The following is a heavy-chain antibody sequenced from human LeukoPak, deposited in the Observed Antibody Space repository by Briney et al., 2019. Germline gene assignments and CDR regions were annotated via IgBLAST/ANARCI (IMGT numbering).Heavy chain of an antibody. CDR3: AREANYGDIDY. CDR1: GGTFSSYA. J-gene: IGHJ4*02. D-gene: IGHD4-17*01. V-gene: IGHV1-69*06. CDR2: IIPIFGTA. Sequence: ASVKVSCKASGGTFSSYAISWVRQAPGQGLEWMGGIIPIFGTANYAQKFQGRVTITADKSTSTAYMELSSLRSEDTAVYYCAREANYGDIDYWGQGTLVTVSS.